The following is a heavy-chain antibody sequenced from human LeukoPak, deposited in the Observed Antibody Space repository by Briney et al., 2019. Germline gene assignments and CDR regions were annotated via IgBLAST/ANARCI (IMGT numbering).Heavy chain of an antibody. Sequence: PGGSLRLSCAASGFTFSSYWMSWVRQAPGKGLEWVSSISSSSSYIYYADSVKGRFTISRDNAKNSLYLQMNSLRAEDTAVYYCARGEKNYCSSTSCYQGYWGQGTLVTVSS. CDR1: GFTFSSYW. D-gene: IGHD2-2*01. CDR3: ARGEKNYCSSTSCYQGY. J-gene: IGHJ4*02. CDR2: ISSSSSYI. V-gene: IGHV3-21*01.